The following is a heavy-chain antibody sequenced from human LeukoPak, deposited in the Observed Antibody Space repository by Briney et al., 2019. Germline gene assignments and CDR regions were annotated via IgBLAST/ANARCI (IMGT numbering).Heavy chain of an antibody. Sequence: GASVKVSCKASGYTFTGYYMHWVRQAPGQGLEWVGWVNPNSGGTNYAQKFQGWVTMTRDTSISTAYMELSRLRSDDTAVYYCARNIEMATIQDAYYFDYWGQGTLVTVSS. CDR1: GYTFTGYY. CDR2: VNPNSGGT. D-gene: IGHD5-24*01. V-gene: IGHV1-2*04. J-gene: IGHJ4*02. CDR3: ARNIEMATIQDAYYFDY.